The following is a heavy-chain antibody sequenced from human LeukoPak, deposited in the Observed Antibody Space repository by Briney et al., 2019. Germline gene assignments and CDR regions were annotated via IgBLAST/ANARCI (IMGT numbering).Heavy chain of an antibody. CDR3: ARQGDYYDSSGYYYFDY. D-gene: IGHD3-22*01. Sequence: PSETLSLTCTVSGGSISSSSYYWGWIRQPPGKGLEWIGSIYYSGSTYYNPSLKSRVTISVDTSKNQFSLKLSSVTAADTAVYYCARQGDYYDSSGYYYFDYWGQGTLVTVSS. CDR2: IYYSGST. V-gene: IGHV4-39*01. J-gene: IGHJ4*02. CDR1: GGSISSSSYY.